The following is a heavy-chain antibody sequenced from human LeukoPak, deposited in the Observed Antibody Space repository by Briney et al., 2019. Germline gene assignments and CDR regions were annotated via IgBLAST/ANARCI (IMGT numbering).Heavy chain of an antibody. CDR3: AKAASSSWPSYYYGMDV. J-gene: IGHJ6*02. V-gene: IGHV3-23*01. D-gene: IGHD6-13*01. CDR2: ITGSGGNT. Sequence: GGSLRLSCAASGFIFSSYSMSWVRQAPGKGLEWVSVITGSGGNTYYADSVKGRFAISKDNSKNTVYLQMSSLRVDDTAVYYCAKAASSSWPSYYYGMDVWGQGTTVTVSS. CDR1: GFIFSSYS.